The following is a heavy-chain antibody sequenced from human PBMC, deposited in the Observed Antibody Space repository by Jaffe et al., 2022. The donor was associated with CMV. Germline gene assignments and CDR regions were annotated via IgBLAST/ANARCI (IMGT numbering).Heavy chain of an antibody. D-gene: IGHD2-2*01. J-gene: IGHJ6*02. CDR2: INHSGST. Sequence: QVQLQQWGAGLLKPSETLSLTCAVYGGSFSGYYWSWIRQPPGKGLEWIGEINHSGSTNYNPSLKSRVTISVDTSKNQFSLKLSSVTAADTAVYYCARYRRNCSSTSCYRGMDVWGQGTTVTVSS. CDR1: GGSFSGYY. CDR3: ARYRRNCSSTSCYRGMDV. V-gene: IGHV4-34*01.